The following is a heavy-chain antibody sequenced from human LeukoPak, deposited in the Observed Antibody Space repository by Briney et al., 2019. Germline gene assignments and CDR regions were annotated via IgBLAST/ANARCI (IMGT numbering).Heavy chain of an antibody. V-gene: IGHV1-69*05. CDR2: IIPIFGTA. J-gene: IGHJ4*02. D-gene: IGHD3-16*01. CDR3: ARVGEAKYPIGDY. Sequence: GASVKVSCKASGGTFSSYAISWVRQAPGQGLEWMGGIIPIFGTANYAQKFQGRVTITTDESTSTAYTELSSLRSDDTAVYYCARVGEAKYPIGDYWGQGTLVTVSS. CDR1: GGTFSSYA.